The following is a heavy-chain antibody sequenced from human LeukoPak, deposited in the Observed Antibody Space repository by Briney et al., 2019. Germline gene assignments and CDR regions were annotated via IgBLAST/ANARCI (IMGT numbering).Heavy chain of an antibody. Sequence: PSETLSLTCTVSGGSINNHYWSWIRQSPGTGLEWIGYVYSSGSTKYNPSLESRVAISVDTSKNQFSLRLSSVTAADTAVYYCTRDRKYCDDSGGYSPSYCYGMDVWGQGTTVTVSS. CDR1: GGSINNHY. D-gene: IGHD3-22*01. J-gene: IGHJ6*02. CDR3: TRDRKYCDDSGGYSPSYCYGMDV. CDR2: VYSSGST. V-gene: IGHV4-59*11.